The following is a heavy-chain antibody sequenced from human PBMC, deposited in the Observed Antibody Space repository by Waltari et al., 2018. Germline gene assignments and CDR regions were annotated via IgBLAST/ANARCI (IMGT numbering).Heavy chain of an antibody. CDR1: GFTFSSYA. D-gene: IGHD3-10*01. Sequence: EVQLLESGGGLVQPGGSLRLSCAASGFTFSSYAMSWVRQAPGKGLDWVSAISGSGGSTYYADSVKGRFTISRDNSKNTLYLQMNSLRAEDTAVYYCAKERRERITMVQGENYWGQGTLVTVSS. CDR2: ISGSGGST. CDR3: AKERRERITMVQGENY. J-gene: IGHJ4*02. V-gene: IGHV3-23*01.